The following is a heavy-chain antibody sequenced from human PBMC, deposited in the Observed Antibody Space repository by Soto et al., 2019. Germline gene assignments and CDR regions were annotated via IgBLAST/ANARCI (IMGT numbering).Heavy chain of an antibody. D-gene: IGHD6-13*01. Sequence: EVQLLESGGGLVPPGGYLRLSCAASGFQFTSYAMSWVRLAPGKGLEWVSGIIGSGGTTSYANSVKGRFTISRDNSKNTLYLQMNNLRAEDTAVYYCAKERVATYSSSDYWGQGTLVTVSS. CDR3: AKERVATYSSSDY. CDR2: IIGSGGTT. J-gene: IGHJ4*02. CDR1: GFQFTSYA. V-gene: IGHV3-23*01.